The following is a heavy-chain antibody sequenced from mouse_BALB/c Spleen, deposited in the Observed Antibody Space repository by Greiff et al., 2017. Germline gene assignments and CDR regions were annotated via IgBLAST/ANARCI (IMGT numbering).Heavy chain of an antibody. D-gene: IGHD4-1*01. CDR3: ARWETHYFDY. CDR1: GYTFTDYA. J-gene: IGHJ2*01. Sequence: QVHVKQSGAELVRPGVSVKISCKGSGYTFTDYAMHWVKQSHAKSLEWIGVISTYYGDASYNQKFKGKATMTVDKSSSTAYMELARLTSEDSAIYYCARWETHYFDYWGQGTTLTVSA. V-gene: IGHV1S137*01. CDR2: ISTYYGDA.